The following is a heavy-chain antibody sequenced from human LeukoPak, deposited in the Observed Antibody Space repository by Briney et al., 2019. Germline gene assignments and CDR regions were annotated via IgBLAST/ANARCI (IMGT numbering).Heavy chain of an antibody. Sequence: GGSLRPSCAASGFIVSSNYMSWVRQAPGKGLEWVSVIYSGGSTYYADSVKGRFTISRDNSKNTLYLQMNSLRAEDTAVYYCAREDGFGDFDYWGQGTLVTVSS. J-gene: IGHJ4*02. CDR3: AREDGFGDFDY. CDR1: GFIVSSNY. D-gene: IGHD3-10*01. V-gene: IGHV3-53*01. CDR2: IYSGGST.